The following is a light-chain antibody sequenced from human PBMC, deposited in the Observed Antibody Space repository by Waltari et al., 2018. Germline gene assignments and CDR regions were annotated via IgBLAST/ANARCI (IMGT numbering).Light chain of an antibody. CDR2: YAS. J-gene: IGKJ5*01. Sequence: DIQMTQSPSTLSASVGGRVTITCRASQSISGWLAWYQQKPGKAPKLLISYASNLESGVPSRFSGGGSGTDFTLTISSLQPEDFATHYCQQYNTFPITFGQGTRLDIK. CDR1: QSISGW. V-gene: IGKV1-5*01. CDR3: QQYNTFPIT.